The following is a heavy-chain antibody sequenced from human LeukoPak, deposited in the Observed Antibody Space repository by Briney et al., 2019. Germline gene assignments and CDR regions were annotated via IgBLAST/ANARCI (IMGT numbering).Heavy chain of an antibody. CDR2: ITGSGGYT. Sequence: GGSLRLSCAASGFTFSSYAVSWVRQAPGKGLEWVSAITGSGGYTYYADSVKGRFTISRDNSENTLYLQMKSLRAEDTAVYYCARGDGYNFFDYWGQGTLVTVSS. CDR1: GFTFSSYA. D-gene: IGHD5-24*01. CDR3: ARGDGYNFFDY. V-gene: IGHV3-23*01. J-gene: IGHJ4*02.